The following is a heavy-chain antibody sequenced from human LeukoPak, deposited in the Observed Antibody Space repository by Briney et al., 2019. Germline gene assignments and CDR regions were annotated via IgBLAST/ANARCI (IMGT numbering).Heavy chain of an antibody. Sequence: GRSLRLSCAGSGFTFSSYAMHWVRQAPGKGLEWVAVISYDGSNKYYADSVKGRFTISRDNSKNTLYLQMNSLRAGDTAVYYCARDVEASFDYWGQGTLVTVSS. J-gene: IGHJ4*02. V-gene: IGHV3-30*04. D-gene: IGHD2-15*01. CDR3: ARDVEASFDY. CDR1: GFTFSSYA. CDR2: ISYDGSNK.